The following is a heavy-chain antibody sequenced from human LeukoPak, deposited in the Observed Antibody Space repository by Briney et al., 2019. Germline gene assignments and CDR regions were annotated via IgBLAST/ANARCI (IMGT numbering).Heavy chain of an antibody. J-gene: IGHJ6*02. Sequence: EASVKVSCKASGDTFTSYDINWVRQATGQGLEWMGWMNPDSGNTGYAQKFQDRATMTMNSYISTAYMELSSLRSDDTDVYYCARASGWLVSYYYGMDVWGQGTTVTVSS. CDR1: GDTFTSYD. D-gene: IGHD6-19*01. CDR2: MNPDSGNT. CDR3: ARASGWLVSYYYGMDV. V-gene: IGHV1-8*01.